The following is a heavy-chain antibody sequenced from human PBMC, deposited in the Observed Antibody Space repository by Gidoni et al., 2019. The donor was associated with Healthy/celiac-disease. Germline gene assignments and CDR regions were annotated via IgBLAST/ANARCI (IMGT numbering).Heavy chain of an antibody. Sequence: QVQLVESGGGVVQPGRSLRLSCAASGFTFSSYAMHWVRQAPGKGLEWVAVISYDGSNKYYADSVKGRFTISRDNSKNTLYLQMNSLRAEDTAVYYCARAYGDYWWCDYWGQGTLVTVSS. D-gene: IGHD4-17*01. V-gene: IGHV3-30-3*01. J-gene: IGHJ4*02. CDR2: ISYDGSNK. CDR1: GFTFSSYA. CDR3: ARAYGDYWWCDY.